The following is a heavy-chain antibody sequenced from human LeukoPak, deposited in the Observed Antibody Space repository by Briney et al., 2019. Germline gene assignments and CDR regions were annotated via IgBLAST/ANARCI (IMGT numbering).Heavy chain of an antibody. CDR2: ISSNGDRK. CDR3: VKDSSSWYGGFDY. Sequence: GGSLRLSCSASGFTFSSYAMHWVRQAPGKGLEYVSAISSNGDRKYYADSVKGRFTISRDNSKNTLCLQMSSLRAEDTAVYYCVKDSSSWYGGFDYWGQGTLVTVSS. D-gene: IGHD6-13*01. CDR1: GFTFSSYA. V-gene: IGHV3-64D*06. J-gene: IGHJ4*02.